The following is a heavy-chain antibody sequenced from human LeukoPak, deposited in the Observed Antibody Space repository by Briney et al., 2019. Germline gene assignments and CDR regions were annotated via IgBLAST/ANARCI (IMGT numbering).Heavy chain of an antibody. J-gene: IGHJ4*02. Sequence: GSLRLSCAASGFTFSSYGMHWVRQAPGKGLEWVAVIWYDGTNKYYPDSVKGRFTISRDNSKNTLYLQMNSLRAEDTAVYYCAKDGDSGSWYSYNYFDYWGQGTLVTVSS. CDR3: AKDGDSGSWYSYNYFDY. D-gene: IGHD6-13*01. CDR1: GFTFSSYG. V-gene: IGHV3-33*06. CDR2: IWYDGTNK.